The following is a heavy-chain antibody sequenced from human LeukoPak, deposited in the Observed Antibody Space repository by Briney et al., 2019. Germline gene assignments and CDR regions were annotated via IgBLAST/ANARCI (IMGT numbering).Heavy chain of an antibody. CDR2: ISYDGSNK. CDR3: VRDGRGYYGSTSCRPFDS. Sequence: GGSLRLSCAASGFTFSSYAMHWVRQAPGKGLEWVAVISYDGSNKYYADSVKGRFTISRDNSKNTLYLQMNSLRVEDTAIYYCVRDGRGYYGSTSCRPFDSWGRGTLVTVSS. J-gene: IGHJ4*02. CDR1: GFTFSSYA. V-gene: IGHV3-30*04. D-gene: IGHD2-2*01.